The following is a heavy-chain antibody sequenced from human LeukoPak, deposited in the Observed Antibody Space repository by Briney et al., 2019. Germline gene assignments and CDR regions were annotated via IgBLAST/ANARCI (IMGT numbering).Heavy chain of an antibody. CDR2: ITGRGDNT. CDR1: GFTFSSNH. V-gene: IGHV3-23*01. D-gene: IGHD4-23*01. CDR3: AKPDTVITMYFDY. J-gene: IGHJ4*02. Sequence: GGSPRLSCAASGFTFSSNHMSWVRQAPGKGLEWVSGITGRGDNTYYADSVKGRFTISRDNSKNTLYLQMNSLRAEDTAVYYCAKPDTVITMYFDYWGQGTLVTVSS.